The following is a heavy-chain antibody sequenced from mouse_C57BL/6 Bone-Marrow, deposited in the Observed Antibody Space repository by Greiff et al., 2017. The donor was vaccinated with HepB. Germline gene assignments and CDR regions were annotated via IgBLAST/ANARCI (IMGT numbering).Heavy chain of an antibody. CDR2: IDPSDSYT. D-gene: IGHD1-1*01. CDR3: ARGYGSSYAWFAY. V-gene: IGHV1-50*01. Sequence: VQLQQPGAELVKPGASVKLSCKASGYTFTSYWMQWVKQRPGQGLEWIGEIDPSDSYTNYNQKFKGKATLTVDTSSSTAYMQLSSLTSEDSAVYYCARGYGSSYAWFAYWGQVTLVTVSA. CDR1: GYTFTSYW. J-gene: IGHJ3*01.